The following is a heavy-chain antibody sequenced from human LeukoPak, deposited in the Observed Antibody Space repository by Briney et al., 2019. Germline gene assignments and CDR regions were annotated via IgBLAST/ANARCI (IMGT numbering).Heavy chain of an antibody. CDR2: IYTSGST. V-gene: IGHV4-4*07. J-gene: IGHJ6*03. Sequence: SETLSLTCTVSGGSISSYYWSWIRQPAGKGLEWIGRIYTSGSTNYNPSLKSRVTISVDTSKNQFSLKLSSVTAADTSVYYCARRTRSCSYTYGDAYYYCCMDLWGKGT. CDR1: GGSISSYY. CDR3: ARRTRSCSYTYGDAYYYCCMDL. D-gene: IGHD5-18*01.